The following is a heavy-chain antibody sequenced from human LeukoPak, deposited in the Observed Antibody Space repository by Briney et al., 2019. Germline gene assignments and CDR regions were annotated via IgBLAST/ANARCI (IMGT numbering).Heavy chain of an antibody. D-gene: IGHD3-10*01. J-gene: IGHJ5*02. Sequence: GGSLRLSCAASGFTLSSYSMNWVRQAPGKGLEWVSYISSSSSTIYYADSVKGRFTISRDNARNSLYLQMNSLRAEDTAVYYCARTQLNGSRAPWGQGTLVTVSS. CDR1: GFTLSSYS. CDR3: ARTQLNGSRAP. CDR2: ISSSSSTI. V-gene: IGHV3-48*04.